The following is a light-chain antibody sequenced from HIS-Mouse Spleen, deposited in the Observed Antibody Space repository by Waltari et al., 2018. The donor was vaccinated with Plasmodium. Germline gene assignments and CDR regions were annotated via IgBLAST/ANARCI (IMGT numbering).Light chain of an antibody. V-gene: IGLV3-21*03. CDR3: QVWDSSSDHVV. CDR1: NIGSKS. Sequence: SYVLTQPPPVSVAPGKTARITCGGNNIGSKSVNWYQQKPGQAPVLGVDDDSDRPSGIPERFSGSNSGNTATLTISRVEAGDEADYYCQVWDSSSDHVVFGGGTKLTVL. CDR2: DDS. J-gene: IGLJ2*01.